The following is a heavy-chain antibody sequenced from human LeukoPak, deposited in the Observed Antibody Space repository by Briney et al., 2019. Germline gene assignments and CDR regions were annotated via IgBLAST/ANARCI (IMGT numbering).Heavy chain of an antibody. J-gene: IGHJ4*02. CDR3: ARVDYGGAPRRNY. Sequence: GGSLRLSCTASGYAFGDYALSWFRQAPGKGLEWVSFIRSKTYGGTTHYAASVQGRFNISRDDSKGIAFLQMNSLKIEDTAVYYCARVDYGGAPRRNYWGQGTWSPSPQ. CDR1: GYAFGDYA. CDR2: IRSKTYGGTT. D-gene: IGHD4-23*01. V-gene: IGHV3-49*03.